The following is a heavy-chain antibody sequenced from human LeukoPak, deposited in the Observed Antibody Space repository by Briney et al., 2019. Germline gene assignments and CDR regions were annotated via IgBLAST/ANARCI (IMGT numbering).Heavy chain of an antibody. Sequence: ASVTVSSTLSVYTLTQLSMLWVRQAPGTGREWLGGFDPEDGETIYAQKFQGRVTMTEDTSTDTAYMELSSLRSEDTAVYYCATDAGHSGYDPLDYWGQGTLVTVSS. CDR2: FDPEDGET. CDR3: ATDAGHSGYDPLDY. J-gene: IGHJ4*02. CDR1: VYTLTQLS. D-gene: IGHD5-12*01. V-gene: IGHV1-24*01.